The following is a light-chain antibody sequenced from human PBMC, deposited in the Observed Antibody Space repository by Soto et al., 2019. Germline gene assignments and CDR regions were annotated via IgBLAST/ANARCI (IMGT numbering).Light chain of an antibody. CDR3: QQYGGSPRT. J-gene: IGKJ1*01. Sequence: EVVLTQSPGTLSLSPGERATLSCRASQSISQSLAWYQQRPGKSPRLLIYDASRRATGIPDRFTVSGFGTDFTLTISRLAPEDLAVYYCQQYGGSPRTCGRGTKVELK. CDR1: QSISQS. CDR2: DAS. V-gene: IGKV3-20*01.